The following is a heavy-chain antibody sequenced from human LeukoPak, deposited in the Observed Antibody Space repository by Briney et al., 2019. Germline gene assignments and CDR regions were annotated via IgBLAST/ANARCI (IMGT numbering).Heavy chain of an antibody. CDR3: ARDLGGGSYYIDY. CDR2: ISRTSSYI. Sequence: GGSLRLSCAASGFTFSSYSMIWVRQAPGKGLEWVSSISRTSSYIYYADSLKGRFTISRDNAKNSLYLQMSSLRAEDTAVYYCARDLGGGSYYIDYWGQGTLVTVSS. D-gene: IGHD1-26*01. CDR1: GFTFSSYS. J-gene: IGHJ4*02. V-gene: IGHV3-21*01.